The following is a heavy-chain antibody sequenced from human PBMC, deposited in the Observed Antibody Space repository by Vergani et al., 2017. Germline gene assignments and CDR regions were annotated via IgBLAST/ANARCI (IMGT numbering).Heavy chain of an antibody. V-gene: IGHV4-39*01. D-gene: IGHD6-13*01. CDR2: IYYSGST. Sequence: QLQLQESGPGLVKPSETLSLTCTVSGGSISSSSYYWGWIRQPPGKGLEWIGSIYYSGSTYYNPSLKSRVTISVDTSKNQFSLKLSSVTAAGTAVYYCARRGSSSWYIFFDYWGQGTLVTVSS. CDR3: ARRGSSSWYIFFDY. J-gene: IGHJ4*02. CDR1: GGSISSSSYY.